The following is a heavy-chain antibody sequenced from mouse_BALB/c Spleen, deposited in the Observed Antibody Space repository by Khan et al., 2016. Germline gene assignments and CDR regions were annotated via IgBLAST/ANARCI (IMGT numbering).Heavy chain of an antibody. CDR1: GYSITSGYS. CDR3: ARYGYYAIDY. D-gene: IGHD1-1*02. V-gene: IGHV3-1*02. Sequence: EVQLQESGPDLVKPSQSLSLTCTVTGYSITSGYSLHWIRQFPGNKLEWMGYIHYSDSTNYNPSLTSRISITRDTSNHQFFLQLNSVTTEDTATDYCARYGYYAIDYWGQGTSVTVSS. J-gene: IGHJ4*01. CDR2: IHYSDST.